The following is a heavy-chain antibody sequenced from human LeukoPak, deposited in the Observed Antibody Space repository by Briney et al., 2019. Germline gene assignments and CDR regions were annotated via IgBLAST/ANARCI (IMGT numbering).Heavy chain of an antibody. CDR2: IYHTGST. J-gene: IGHJ5*02. V-gene: IGHV4-34*01. CDR1: GGSFSTYY. CDR3: ARALSGSSWYYDFGYYNWFDP. Sequence: PSETLSLTCAVYGGSFSTYYWSWIRQPPGKGLEWIGDIYHTGSTTYSPSLKSRVTISVDTSKNQFSLKLSSVTAADTAVYYCARALSGSSWYYDFGYYNWFDPWGQGTLVTVSS. D-gene: IGHD6-13*01.